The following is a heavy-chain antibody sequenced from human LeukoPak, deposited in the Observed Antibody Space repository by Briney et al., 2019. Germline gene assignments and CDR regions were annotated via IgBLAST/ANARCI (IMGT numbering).Heavy chain of an antibody. Sequence: PGGSLRLSCAASGFTFSSYAMGWVRQAPGKGLEWVSVISGSGGGTYYADSVKGRFTISRDNSKNTLYLQMNSLRAEETALYYCAKGVGHCYSTSCYASAFDIWGQGTMVTVSS. V-gene: IGHV3-23*01. D-gene: IGHD2-2*03. CDR2: ISGSGGGT. CDR3: AKGVGHCYSTSCYASAFDI. CDR1: GFTFSSYA. J-gene: IGHJ3*02.